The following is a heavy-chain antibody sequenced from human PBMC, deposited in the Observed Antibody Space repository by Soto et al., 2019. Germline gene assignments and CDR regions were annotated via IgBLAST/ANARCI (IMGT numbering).Heavy chain of an antibody. CDR3: ARRKFYAPDLDP. CDR1: RDTFNTYW. D-gene: IGHD3-16*01. V-gene: IGHV5-51*01. CDR2: IYPTDLDT. Sequence: PGESLKISCKASRDTFNTYWIGWVRQMPGKGPEWLGIIYPTDLDTVYNPSLQGRVTISVEKSIGTAYLQWSSLRASDTAIYYCARRKFYAPDLDPWGHGTMVTVYS. J-gene: IGHJ5*02.